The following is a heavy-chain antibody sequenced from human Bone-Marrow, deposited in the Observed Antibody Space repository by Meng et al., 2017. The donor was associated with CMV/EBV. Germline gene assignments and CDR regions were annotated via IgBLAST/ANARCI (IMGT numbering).Heavy chain of an antibody. D-gene: IGHD3-3*01. CDR1: GFTFSFYG. V-gene: IGHV3-33*06. CDR2: IWYDGSNK. J-gene: IGHJ6*02. Sequence: GGSLRLSCAASGFTFSFYGMHWVRQAPGKGLEWVAVIWYDGSNKYYADSVKGRFTISRDNSKNTLYLQMNSLRAEDTAVYYCAKDVRSGVLRFLEWLLFFGMDVWGQRNTVNVSS. CDR3: AKDVRSGVLRFLEWLLFFGMDV.